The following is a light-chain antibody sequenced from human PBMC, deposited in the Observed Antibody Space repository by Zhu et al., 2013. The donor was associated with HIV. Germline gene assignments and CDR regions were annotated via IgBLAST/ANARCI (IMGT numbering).Light chain of an antibody. J-gene: IGLJ2*01. CDR1: SADIGGYNY. CDR3: SSYTRSSTVV. V-gene: IGLV2-14*01. Sequence: QSALTQPPSASGSPGQSVTISCSGTSADIGGYNYVSWYQQHPDKAPKLIIYEVTDRPSGVSNRFSASKSGNTASLTISGLQADDEADYYCSSYTRSSTVVFGGGTKLTVL. CDR2: EVT.